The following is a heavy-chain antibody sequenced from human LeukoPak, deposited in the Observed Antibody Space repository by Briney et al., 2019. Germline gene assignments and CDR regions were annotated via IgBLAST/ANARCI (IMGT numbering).Heavy chain of an antibody. D-gene: IGHD6-19*01. Sequence: GGSLRLSCAASGFPFSDYYMNWVRQAPGKGLEWVANIKQDGSEKYYVDSVKGRFTISRDNAKNSLYLQMNSLRAEDTAVYYCARQWLELYYFDYWGQGTLVTVSS. CDR2: IKQDGSEK. CDR3: ARQWLELYYFDY. J-gene: IGHJ4*02. CDR1: GFPFSDYY. V-gene: IGHV3-7*01.